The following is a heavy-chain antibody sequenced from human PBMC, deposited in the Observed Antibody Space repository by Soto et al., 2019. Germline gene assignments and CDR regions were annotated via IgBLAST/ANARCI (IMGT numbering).Heavy chain of an antibody. J-gene: IGHJ4*02. CDR3: ATWVDYGDFEGFDF. D-gene: IGHD4-17*01. CDR2: VDPNGGGS. CDR1: GYRFTDYK. Sequence: VASVKGSCQAFGYRFTDYKLHWGGQGPGQGLEWMGWVDPNGGGSNSAQKFQGSVTMTWDTSITTAYLDLTRLTTNDTATYFCATWVDYGDFEGFDFWGQGTLVTVSS. V-gene: IGHV1-2*04.